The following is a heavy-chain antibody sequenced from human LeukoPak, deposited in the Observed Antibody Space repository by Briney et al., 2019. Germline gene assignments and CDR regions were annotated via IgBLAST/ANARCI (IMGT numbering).Heavy chain of an antibody. V-gene: IGHV3-30*18. CDR3: AKEMRRSWNDVGD. Sequence: PGGSLRLSCAASGFIFSSSGMHWVRQAPGKGLEWVAVISYDASNEYYADSVKGRFTISRDNSKNTLYLQMNSLGADDTAVYYCAKEMRRSWNDVGDWGQGTLVTVSS. J-gene: IGHJ4*02. D-gene: IGHD1-1*01. CDR1: GFIFSSSG. CDR2: ISYDASNE.